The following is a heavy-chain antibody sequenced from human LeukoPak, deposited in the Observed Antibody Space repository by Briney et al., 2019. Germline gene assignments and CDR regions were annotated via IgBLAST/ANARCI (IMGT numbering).Heavy chain of an antibody. Sequence: GGSLRLSCTTSGFTFGDHAMSWVGQAPGKGLEWVGFIRSKAYRGTTEYAASVKDRFTISRDDSNSIAYLHMTRLRPEAPAVYYCPRGPLQLWINNGMDVWGPGTTVTVSS. CDR2: IRSKAYRGTT. D-gene: IGHD5-18*01. CDR3: PRGPLQLWINNGMDV. CDR1: GFTFGDHA. V-gene: IGHV3-49*04. J-gene: IGHJ6*02.